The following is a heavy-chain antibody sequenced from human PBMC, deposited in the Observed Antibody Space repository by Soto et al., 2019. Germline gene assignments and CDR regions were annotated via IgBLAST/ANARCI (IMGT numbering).Heavy chain of an antibody. V-gene: IGHV1-18*01. D-gene: IGHD1-1*01. Sequence: ASVKVSCKASGYTFTSYGISWVRQAPGQGLEWMGWISAYNGNTNYAQKLQGRVTMTTDTSTSTAYMELRSLRSDDTAVYYCARDPAVLERRFPWFDPWRQGTLFPVCS. J-gene: IGHJ5*02. CDR1: GYTFTSYG. CDR3: ARDPAVLERRFPWFDP. CDR2: ISAYNGNT.